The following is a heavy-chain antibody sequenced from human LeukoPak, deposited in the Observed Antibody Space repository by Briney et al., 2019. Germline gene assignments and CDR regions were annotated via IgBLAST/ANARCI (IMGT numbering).Heavy chain of an antibody. CDR1: GYSISSGYY. CDR2: IYHSGST. Sequence: SETLSLTCTVSGYSISSGYYWGWIRQPPGEGLEWIGSIYHSGSTYYNPSLKSRVTISVDTSKNQFSLKLSSVTAADTAVYYCARVDSSGYYPYFDYWGQGTLVTVSS. D-gene: IGHD3-22*01. CDR3: ARVDSSGYYPYFDY. V-gene: IGHV4-38-2*02. J-gene: IGHJ4*02.